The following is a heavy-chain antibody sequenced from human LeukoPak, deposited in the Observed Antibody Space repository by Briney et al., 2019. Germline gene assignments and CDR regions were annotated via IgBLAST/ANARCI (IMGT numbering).Heavy chain of an antibody. CDR2: LYPSDSDP. CDR3: ARQSRDGSKTRGYYFDY. CDR1: GYIFTHYW. V-gene: IGHV5-51*01. Sequence: GESLKISCQVSGYIFTHYWIAWVRQMPGKGLESMGILYPSDSDPTFSPSFQGQVTISAHKSLSTVYLQSNSLKASDTAMYYCARQSRDGSKTRGYYFDYWGQGTLVSVSS. D-gene: IGHD3-10*01. J-gene: IGHJ4*02.